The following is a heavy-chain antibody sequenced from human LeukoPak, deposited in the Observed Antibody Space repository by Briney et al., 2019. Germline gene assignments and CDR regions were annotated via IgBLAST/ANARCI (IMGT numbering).Heavy chain of an antibody. J-gene: IGHJ6*03. CDR3: ARGRRYLSASWYRSVYYYMDV. CDR2: INLRGST. Sequence: PSETLSLTGAGYGGSFNDYYWNWIRQPPGKGLEWIGEINLRGSTTYNPSPKSRVTISLDESKTPSALKLSSVTAADTAVYFCARGRRYLSASWYRSVYYYMDVWGKGTTVTVSS. D-gene: IGHD6-13*01. V-gene: IGHV4-34*01. CDR1: GGSFNDYY.